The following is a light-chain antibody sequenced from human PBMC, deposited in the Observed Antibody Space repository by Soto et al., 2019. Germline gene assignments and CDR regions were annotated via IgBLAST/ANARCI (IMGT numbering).Light chain of an antibody. V-gene: IGKV3-11*01. CDR3: QQRSNWPT. J-gene: IGKJ2*01. Sequence: EIVLTQSPATLSLSPGERATLSCRASQSVSSYLAWYQQKPGQAPRLLIYDASNRATGIPARFSGGGSGTDFTLTISSLEPEDFAVYYCQQRSNWPTFVQGTKLEIK. CDR1: QSVSSY. CDR2: DAS.